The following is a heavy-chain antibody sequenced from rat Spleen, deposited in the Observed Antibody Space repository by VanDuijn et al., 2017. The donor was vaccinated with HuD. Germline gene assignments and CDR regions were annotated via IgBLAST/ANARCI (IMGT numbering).Heavy chain of an antibody. V-gene: IGHV5-29*01. CDR2: IGNKGRIT. J-gene: IGHJ4*01. Sequence: EVHLVESDGGLVQPGRSLKLSCAASGFTLSDHYMAWVRQAPTKGLEWVATIGNKGRITYYRDSVKGRFTISRNNAKSTLYLQMDSLRSEDTATYYCATWTGLGYYYVMDAWGQGASVTVSS. CDR1: GFTLSDHY. CDR3: ATWTGLGYYYVMDA. D-gene: IGHD4-4*01.